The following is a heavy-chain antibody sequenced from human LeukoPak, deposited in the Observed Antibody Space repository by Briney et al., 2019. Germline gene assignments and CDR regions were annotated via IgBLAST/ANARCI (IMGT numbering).Heavy chain of an antibody. Sequence: GGSLRLSCVVSGFNFNNYGMHWVRQAPGKGLDWVASIAYDGSNENYAESVKGRFTISRDNSMNTLYLQLSSLTAEDTAVYYCARPSESVTIFGAVDYFDYWGQGSLVTVSS. CDR1: GFNFNNYG. CDR2: IAYDGSNE. J-gene: IGHJ4*02. V-gene: IGHV3-30*04. D-gene: IGHD3-3*01. CDR3: ARPSESVTIFGAVDYFDY.